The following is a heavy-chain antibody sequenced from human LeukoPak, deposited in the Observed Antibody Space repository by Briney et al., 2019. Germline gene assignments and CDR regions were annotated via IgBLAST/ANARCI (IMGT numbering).Heavy chain of an antibody. D-gene: IGHD4-11*01. CDR1: GFTFSSHW. V-gene: IGHV3-74*01. CDR3: ARAGDYSKRAFFGY. Sequence: GGSLRLSCAASGFTFSSHWMHWVRQAPGKGLVWVSRINSDGSSTDYADSVKGRFTISRDNSKNTLYLQMNSLRAEDTAVYYCARAGDYSKRAFFGYWGQGTLVTVSS. CDR2: INSDGSST. J-gene: IGHJ4*02.